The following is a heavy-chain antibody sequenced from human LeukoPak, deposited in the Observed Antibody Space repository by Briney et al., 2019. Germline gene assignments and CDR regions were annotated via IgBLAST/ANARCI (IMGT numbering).Heavy chain of an antibody. CDR2: ISSSSSYI. Sequence: GGSLRLSCAASGFTFSSYSMNWVRQAPGKGLEWVSSISSSSSYIYYADSVKGRFTISRDNSKNTLYLQMNSLRAEDTAVYYCAKDGYYYYYYMDVWGKGTTVTVSS. CDR3: AKDGYYYYYYMDV. CDR1: GFTFSSYS. J-gene: IGHJ6*03. V-gene: IGHV3-21*01.